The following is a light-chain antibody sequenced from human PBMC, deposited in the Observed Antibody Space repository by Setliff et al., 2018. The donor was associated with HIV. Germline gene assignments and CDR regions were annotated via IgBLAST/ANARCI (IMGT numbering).Light chain of an antibody. CDR2: DVN. J-gene: IGLJ2*01. V-gene: IGLV2-14*03. CDR3: SPCTSSNTLI. Sequence: QSALTQPASVSGSPGQSSTISCTGTSSDVGGYNYVSWYQHHPGKAPKLIIYDVNKRPSGVSNRFSGSKSGNTASLTISGLQAEDEADYYCSPCTSSNTLIFGGGTKVTVL. CDR1: SSDVGGYNY.